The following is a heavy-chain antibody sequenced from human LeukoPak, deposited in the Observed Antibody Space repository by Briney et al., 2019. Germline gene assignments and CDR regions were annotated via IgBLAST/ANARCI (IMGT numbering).Heavy chain of an antibody. Sequence: GESLRLSCAASGFTFSSYSMNWVRQAPGKGLEWVSSINSSSTYIYYADSVKGRFTISRDNAKNSLYLQMNSLRAEDTAVNYCARDYCRSARCYNVDYWGQGSLVTVSS. CDR3: ARDYCRSARCYNVDY. CDR2: INSSSTYI. V-gene: IGHV3-21*01. D-gene: IGHD2-2*02. J-gene: IGHJ4*02. CDR1: GFTFSSYS.